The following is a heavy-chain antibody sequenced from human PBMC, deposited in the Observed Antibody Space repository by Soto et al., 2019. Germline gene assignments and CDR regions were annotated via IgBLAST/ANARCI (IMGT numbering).Heavy chain of an antibody. V-gene: IGHV2-5*02. D-gene: IGHD1-1*01. CDR1: GFSLSTSGVG. CDR3: AQTARYGPDLDY. Sequence: QITLKESGPTLVKPTQTLTLTCTFSGFSLSTSGVGVGWIRQPPGKALEWLALIYWDDDKRYSPSLKSRLTITKDTSNNQVVLTMTNMDPVDTATYYCAQTARYGPDLDYWGQGTLVTVSS. CDR2: IYWDDDK. J-gene: IGHJ4*02.